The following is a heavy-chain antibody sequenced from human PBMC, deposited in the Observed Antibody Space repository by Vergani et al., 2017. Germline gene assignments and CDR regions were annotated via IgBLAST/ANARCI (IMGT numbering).Heavy chain of an antibody. J-gene: IGHJ4*02. Sequence: QLQLQESCPGLVKPSETLSLTCTVSGGSISSSSYYWGWIRQPPGKGLEWIGSIYYSGSTYYNPSLKSRVTISVDTSKNQFSLKLSSVTAADTAVYYCARLIVVVTALDYWGQGTLVTVSS. CDR3: ARLIVVVTALDY. CDR2: IYYSGST. V-gene: IGHV4-39*01. CDR1: GGSISSSSYY. D-gene: IGHD3-22*01.